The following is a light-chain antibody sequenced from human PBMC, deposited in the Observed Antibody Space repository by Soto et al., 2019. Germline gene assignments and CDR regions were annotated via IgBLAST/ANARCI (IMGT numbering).Light chain of an antibody. CDR2: GAS. V-gene: IGKV3-20*01. Sequence: EIVLTQSPGTLSLSPGERATLSCRASQSVSNNYLAWYQQKPGQAPRLLIYGASNRATGIPDRFIGSGSGTDFTLTISSLQSEDFAVYYCQQYDNWPLLTFGGGTKVDIK. CDR1: QSVSNNY. J-gene: IGKJ4*01. CDR3: QQYDNWPLLT.